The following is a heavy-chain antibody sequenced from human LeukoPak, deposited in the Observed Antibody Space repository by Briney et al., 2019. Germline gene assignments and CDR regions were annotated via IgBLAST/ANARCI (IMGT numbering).Heavy chain of an antibody. V-gene: IGHV3-23*01. D-gene: IGHD1-26*01. CDR2: ISGSGGST. Sequence: PGGSLRLSCAASGFTFSSYAMSWVPQAPGKGLEWVSAISGSGGSTSYADSVKGRFTISRDNSNNTLYLQMNSLRAEDTAVYYCAKDWRFSGSYRPFDYWGQGTLVTVSS. CDR1: GFTFSSYA. J-gene: IGHJ4*02. CDR3: AKDWRFSGSYRPFDY.